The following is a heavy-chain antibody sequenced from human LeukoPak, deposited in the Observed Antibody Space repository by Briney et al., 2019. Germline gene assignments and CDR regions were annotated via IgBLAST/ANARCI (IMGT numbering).Heavy chain of an antibody. CDR2: INPNSGGT. J-gene: IGHJ4*02. V-gene: IGHV1-2*04. CDR1: GYTFTGYY. D-gene: IGHD5-12*01. CDR3: ARDAEGGYSGYLFDY. Sequence: ASVKVSCKASGYTFTGYYMHWVRQAPGQGLEWMGWINPNSGGTNYAQKFQGWVTMTRDTSISTAYMELSRLRSDDTAVYYCARDAEGGYSGYLFDYWGQGTLVTVSS.